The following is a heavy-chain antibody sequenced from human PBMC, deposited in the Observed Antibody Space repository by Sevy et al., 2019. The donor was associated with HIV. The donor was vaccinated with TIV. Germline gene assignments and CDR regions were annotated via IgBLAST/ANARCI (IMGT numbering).Heavy chain of an antibody. D-gene: IGHD3-16*01. CDR2: ISWDGGST. CDR1: GFTFDDHT. J-gene: IGHJ4*02. V-gene: IGHV3-43*01. Sequence: GGSLRLSCAASGFTFDDHTMHWVRQPPGKGLEWVSLISWDGGSTYYADSVKGRLTISRDNSKNSLFLQMNSLGAEDTALYYCGKDMASEGGGAYYFDYWGQGTLVTVSS. CDR3: GKDMASEGGGAYYFDY.